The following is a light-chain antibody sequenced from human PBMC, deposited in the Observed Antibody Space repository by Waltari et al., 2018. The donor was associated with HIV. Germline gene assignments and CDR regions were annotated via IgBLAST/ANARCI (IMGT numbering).Light chain of an antibody. CDR1: RSNIGNNF. CDR3: ASRDDNLSHWV. V-gene: IGLV1-47*02. J-gene: IGLJ3*02. Sequence: QSVLTQPSSMSRPPGQKIFISCSGSRSNIGNNFVSWFQQVSGRDPKLIIYNSDQRPSGVPDRFSAAKSGSSASLAITGLQSDDEAVYFCASRDDNLSHWVFGGGTKLTV. CDR2: NSD.